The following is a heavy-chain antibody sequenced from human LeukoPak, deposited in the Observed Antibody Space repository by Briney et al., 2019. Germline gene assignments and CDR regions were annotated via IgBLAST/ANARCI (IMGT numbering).Heavy chain of an antibody. D-gene: IGHD5-18*01. Sequence: SETLSLTCTVSGGSMSSYYWSWIRQPPGKGLEWIGYIYYSGSTKYNPSLKSRVTISVDTSKNQFSLKLSSVTAADTAVYYCARRQVGDTRYFDLWGRGTLVTVSS. CDR2: IYYSGST. CDR3: ARRQVGDTRYFDL. J-gene: IGHJ2*01. V-gene: IGHV4-59*08. CDR1: GGSMSSYY.